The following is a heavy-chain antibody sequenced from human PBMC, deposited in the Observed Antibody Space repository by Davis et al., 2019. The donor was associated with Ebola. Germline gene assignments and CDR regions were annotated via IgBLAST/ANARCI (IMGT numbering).Heavy chain of an antibody. CDR2: IRPDGSDK. CDR1: EFPFSSYG. CDR3: ARDRNWGCEY. D-gene: IGHD7-27*01. J-gene: IGHJ4*02. Sequence: GESLKISCAASEFPFSSYGFHWVRQAPGKGLEWVAFIRPDGSDKYYTDSVKGRFTASRDNSKNTLYLQMNGLRAEDTAVYYCARDRNWGCEYWGQGTLVTVSS. V-gene: IGHV3-30*02.